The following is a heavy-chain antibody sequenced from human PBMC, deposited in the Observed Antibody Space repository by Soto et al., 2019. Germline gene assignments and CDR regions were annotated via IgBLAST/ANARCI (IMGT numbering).Heavy chain of an antibody. CDR1: GFTFGSYA. CDR2: ISYDGSNK. Sequence: GGSLRLACAASGFTFGSYAMHWVRQAPGKGLEWVAVISYDGSNKYYADSVKGRFTISRDNSKNTLYLQMNSLRAEDTAVYYCARDRGAGAAGIYYYYGMDVWGQGT. V-gene: IGHV3-30-3*01. CDR3: ARDRGAGAAGIYYYYGMDV. J-gene: IGHJ6*02. D-gene: IGHD6-13*01.